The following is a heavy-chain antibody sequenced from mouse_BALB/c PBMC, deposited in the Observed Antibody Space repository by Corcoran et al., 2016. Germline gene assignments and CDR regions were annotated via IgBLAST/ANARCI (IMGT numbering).Heavy chain of an antibody. V-gene: IGHV14-3*02. J-gene: IGHJ1*01. CDR3: ARWDWYFDV. CDR1: GFNIKDTY. CDR2: IDPANGNT. Sequence: EVQLQQSGAELVKPGASVKLSCTASGFNIKDTYMHWVKQRPEQGLEWIGRIDPANGNTKYDPKFQGKATITADTSSNTAYLNRSSLTSEDTAVYDCARWDWYFDVWGAGTTVTVSS.